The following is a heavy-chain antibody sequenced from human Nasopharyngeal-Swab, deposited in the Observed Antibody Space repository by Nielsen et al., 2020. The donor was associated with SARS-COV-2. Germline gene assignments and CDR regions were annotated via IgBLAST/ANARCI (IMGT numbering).Heavy chain of an antibody. D-gene: IGHD5-24*01. CDR1: GYTFSTYD. V-gene: IGHV3-48*03. CDR3: AGMPGQQGDDWFDP. J-gene: IGHJ5*02. Sequence: GESLKISCAASGYTFSTYDMNWVRQAPGKGLEWVSYVSSSGETIFYADSVQGRFTISRDNAKSSLYLQMNSLRAEDTAVYYCAGMPGQQGDDWFDPWGQGTLVTVSS. CDR2: VSSSGETI.